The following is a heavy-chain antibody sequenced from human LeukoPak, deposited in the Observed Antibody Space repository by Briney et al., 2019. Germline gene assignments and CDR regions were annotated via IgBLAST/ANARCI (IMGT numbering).Heavy chain of an antibody. CDR1: GGSFSGYY. Sequence: SETLSLICAVYGGSFSGYYWSWIRQPPGKGLEWIGEINHSGSTNYNPSLKSRVTISLDTSKNQFSLKLSSVTAADTAVYYCASPIAARRHAFDIWGQGTMVTVSS. D-gene: IGHD6-6*01. V-gene: IGHV4-34*01. CDR2: INHSGST. J-gene: IGHJ3*02. CDR3: ASPIAARRHAFDI.